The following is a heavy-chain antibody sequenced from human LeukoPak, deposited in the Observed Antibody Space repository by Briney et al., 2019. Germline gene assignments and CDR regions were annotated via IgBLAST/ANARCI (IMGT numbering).Heavy chain of an antibody. V-gene: IGHV1-2*06. D-gene: IGHD3-3*01. CDR3: ASRGPRITIFGEVDY. CDR1: GYTVTGYY. Sequence: ASVKVSCKASGYTVTGYYMHWVRQAPGQGLEWMGRINPNSGGTNYAQKFQGRVTMTRDTSISTAYMELSRLRSDDTAVYYCASRGPRITIFGEVDYWGQGTLVTVSS. J-gene: IGHJ4*02. CDR2: INPNSGGT.